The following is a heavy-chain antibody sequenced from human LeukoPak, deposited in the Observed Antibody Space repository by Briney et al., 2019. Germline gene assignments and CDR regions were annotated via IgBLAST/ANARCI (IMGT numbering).Heavy chain of an antibody. CDR2: ISSSSSYI. J-gene: IGHJ3*01. D-gene: IGHD3-22*01. CDR1: GFTFSSYS. V-gene: IGHV3-21*01. Sequence: GGSLRLSCAASGFTFSSYSMNWVRQAPGKGLEWVSSISSSSSYIYYADSVKGRFTISRDNSKNTLYLQMNSLRAEDTAVYYCSAGEGYYDSSDYYSAWAFNVWGQGTMVTVSS. CDR3: SAGEGYYDSSDYYSAWAFNV.